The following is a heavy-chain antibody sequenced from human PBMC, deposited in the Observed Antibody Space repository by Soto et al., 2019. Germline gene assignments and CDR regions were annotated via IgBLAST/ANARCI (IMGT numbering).Heavy chain of an antibody. D-gene: IGHD2-15*01. J-gene: IGHJ6*02. Sequence: GGSLRLSCAASGLTFSSYAMSWVRQAPGKGLEWVSAISGSGGSTYYAGSVKRRFTISRDNSKNTLYLQMNSLRAEDTAVYYCAKGEMVVAATYYYGMDVWGQGTTVTVSS. CDR2: ISGSGGST. V-gene: IGHV3-23*01. CDR1: GLTFSSYA. CDR3: AKGEMVVAATYYYGMDV.